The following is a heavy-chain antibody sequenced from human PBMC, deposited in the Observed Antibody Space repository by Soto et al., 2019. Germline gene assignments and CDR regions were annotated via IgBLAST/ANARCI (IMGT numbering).Heavy chain of an antibody. V-gene: IGHV4-30-2*01. D-gene: IGHD2-2*01. J-gene: IGHJ5*02. Sequence: SETRALISTVSGDCISSGDYSWSWIRQPPGKGLEWIGYIYHSGSTYYNPSLKSRVTISVDRSKNQFSLKLSSVTAADTAVYYCARVPDRWGQGTLVTVS. CDR2: IYHSGST. CDR3: ARVPDR. CDR1: GDCISSGDYS.